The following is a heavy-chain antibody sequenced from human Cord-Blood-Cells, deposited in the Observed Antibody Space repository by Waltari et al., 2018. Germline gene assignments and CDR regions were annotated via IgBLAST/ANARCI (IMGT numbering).Heavy chain of an antibody. CDR2: ISSSSSYI. D-gene: IGHD1-1*01. CDR3: ARDSEYWNDAFDI. J-gene: IGHJ3*02. V-gene: IGHV3-21*01. Sequence: EVQLVESGGGLVKPGGSLGLSCAASGFTFSSYSMIWARQAPGKGLEWVSTISSSSSYIYYADSVKGRFTISRDNAKNSLYLQMNSLRAEDTAVYYCARDSEYWNDAFDIWGQGTMVTVSS. CDR1: GFTFSSYS.